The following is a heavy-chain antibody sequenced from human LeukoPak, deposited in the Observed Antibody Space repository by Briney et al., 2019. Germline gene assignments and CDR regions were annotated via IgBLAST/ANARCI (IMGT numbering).Heavy chain of an antibody. CDR3: ARDLLNEGNHLDY. Sequence: SETLSLTCTVSGGSISSGDYYWSWIRQPPGKGLEWIGYIYYSGSTYYNPSLKSRVTISVDTSKNQFSLKLSSVTAADMAVYYCARDLLNEGNHLDYWGQGTLVTVSS. J-gene: IGHJ4*02. CDR2: IYYSGST. CDR1: GGSISSGDYY. V-gene: IGHV4-30-4*01. D-gene: IGHD4-23*01.